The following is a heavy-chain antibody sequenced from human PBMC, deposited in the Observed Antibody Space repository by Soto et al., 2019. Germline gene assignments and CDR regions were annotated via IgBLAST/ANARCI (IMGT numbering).Heavy chain of an antibody. V-gene: IGHV4-31*03. J-gene: IGHJ4*02. CDR1: GGSISSGGYY. Sequence: LSLTCTVSGGSISSGGYYWSWIRQHPGKGLEWIGYIYYSGSTYYNPSLKSRVTISVDTSKNQFSLKLSSVTAADTAVYYCARVGYYDSSGYYHWGQGTLVTVSS. D-gene: IGHD3-22*01. CDR2: IYYSGST. CDR3: ARVGYYDSSGYYH.